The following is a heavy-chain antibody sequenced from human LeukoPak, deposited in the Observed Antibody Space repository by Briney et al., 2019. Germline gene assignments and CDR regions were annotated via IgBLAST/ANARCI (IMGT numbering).Heavy chain of an antibody. CDR2: VSSSSSYI. CDR3: ARDNNFEQQLVRSGYYFDY. CDR1: GFTFSNYS. D-gene: IGHD6-13*01. J-gene: IGHJ4*02. V-gene: IGHV3-21*01. Sequence: GGSLRLSCAASGFTFSNYSMNWVRQAPGKGLEWVSSVSSSSSYIYYADSVKGRFTISRDDAKNSLYLQMNSLRAEDTAVYYCARDNNFEQQLVRSGYYFDYWGQGTLVTVSS.